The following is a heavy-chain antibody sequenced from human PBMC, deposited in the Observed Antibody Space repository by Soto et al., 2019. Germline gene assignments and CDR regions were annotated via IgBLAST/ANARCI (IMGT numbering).Heavy chain of an antibody. CDR1: GGSFSGYY. Sequence: SETLSLTCAVYGGSFSGYYWSWIRQPPGKGLEWIGEINHSGSTNYNPSLKSRVTISVDTSKNQFSLKLSSATAADTAVYYCARGRRSYYGSGSYYNVFSYYYYGMDVWGQGTTVTVS. J-gene: IGHJ6*02. V-gene: IGHV4-34*01. CDR3: ARGRRSYYGSGSYYNVFSYYYYGMDV. D-gene: IGHD3-10*01. CDR2: INHSGST.